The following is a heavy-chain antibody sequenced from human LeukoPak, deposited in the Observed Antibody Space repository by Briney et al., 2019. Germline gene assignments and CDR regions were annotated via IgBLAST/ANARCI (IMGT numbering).Heavy chain of an antibody. CDR3: ARFTYYYDSSGPGNWFDP. J-gene: IGHJ5*02. Sequence: SETLSLTCTVSGDSNTSCYWSWIRQPPGKGLEWIGRIYTSGSTNYNPSLKSRVTMSVDTSKNQFSLKLSSVTAADTAVYYCARFTYYYDSSGPGNWFDPWGQGTLVTVSS. CDR2: IYTSGST. V-gene: IGHV4-4*07. D-gene: IGHD3-22*01. CDR1: GDSNTSCY.